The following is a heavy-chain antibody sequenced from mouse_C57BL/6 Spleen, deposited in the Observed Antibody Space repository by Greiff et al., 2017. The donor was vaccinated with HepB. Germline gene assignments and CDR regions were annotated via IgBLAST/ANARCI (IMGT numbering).Heavy chain of an antibody. CDR3: TRRGNSGAMDY. Sequence: QVHVKQSGAELVRPGASVTLSCKASGYTFTDYEMHWVKQTPVHGLEWIGAIDPETGGTAYNQKFKGKAILTADKSSSTAYMELRSLTSEDSAVYYCTRRGNSGAMDYWGQGTSVTVSS. CDR2: IDPETGGT. CDR1: GYTFTDYE. V-gene: IGHV1-15*01. J-gene: IGHJ4*01. D-gene: IGHD2-1*01.